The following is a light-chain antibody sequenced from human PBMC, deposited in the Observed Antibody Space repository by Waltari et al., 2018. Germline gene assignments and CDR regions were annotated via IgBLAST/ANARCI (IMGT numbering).Light chain of an antibody. Sequence: DIVMTQSPDSLAVSLGERATINCKSSQSILYSSNNKNYLAWFHQKPGQPPKLLIYWASTRQSGVPDRFSGIGSGTDVTLTISSLQAEDVAVYYCQQYYSAPWTFGQGTKVEIK. CDR3: QQYYSAPWT. V-gene: IGKV4-1*01. CDR2: WAS. J-gene: IGKJ1*01. CDR1: QSILYSSNNKNY.